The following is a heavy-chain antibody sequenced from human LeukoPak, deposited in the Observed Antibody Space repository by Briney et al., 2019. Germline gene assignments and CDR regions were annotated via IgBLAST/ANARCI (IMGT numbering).Heavy chain of an antibody. CDR3: ARAAVDTGHSYYYYYGMDV. D-gene: IGHD5-18*01. CDR2: INHSGSS. J-gene: IGHJ6*02. CDR1: GGSFSGYY. V-gene: IGHV4-34*01. Sequence: SETLSLTCAVYGGSFSGYYWSWIRQPPGKGLEWIGEINHSGSSNYNPSLKSRVTISVDTSKNQFSLKLSSVTAADTAVYYCARAAVDTGHSYYYYYGMDVWGQGTTVTVSS.